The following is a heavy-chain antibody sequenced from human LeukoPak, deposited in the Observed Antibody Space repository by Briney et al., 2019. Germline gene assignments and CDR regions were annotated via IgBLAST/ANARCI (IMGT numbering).Heavy chain of an antibody. V-gene: IGHV3-23*01. D-gene: IGHD1-26*01. Sequence: GGSLRLSCAASGFTFSNYAMSWVRQAPGKGLEWVSGIGGSGGDTYYADSVKGRFTISRDNSKNTLYLQMNSLRAEDTAVYYCARDRGAWELLQWYFQHWGQGTLVTVSS. J-gene: IGHJ1*01. CDR1: GFTFSNYA. CDR2: IGGSGGDT. CDR3: ARDRGAWELLQWYFQH.